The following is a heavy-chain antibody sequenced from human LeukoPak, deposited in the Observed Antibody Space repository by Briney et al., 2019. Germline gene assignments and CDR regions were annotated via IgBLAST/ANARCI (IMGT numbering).Heavy chain of an antibody. Sequence: PGGSLRLSYAASGFTVSNNYMSWVRQAPGKGLEWVSFVYNTGETYYADSVKGRFTISRDNSKNTLCLQMNSLRAEDTAVYYCAKGDCSSTSCYEGDAFDVWGQGTMVTVSS. J-gene: IGHJ3*01. CDR3: AKGDCSSTSCYEGDAFDV. CDR1: GFTVSNNY. CDR2: VYNTGET. D-gene: IGHD2-2*01. V-gene: IGHV3-53*01.